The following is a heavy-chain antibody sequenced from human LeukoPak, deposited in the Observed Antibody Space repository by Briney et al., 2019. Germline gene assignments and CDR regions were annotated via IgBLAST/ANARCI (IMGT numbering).Heavy chain of an antibody. D-gene: IGHD4-17*01. CDR1: GGTFSSYA. CDR2: IIPIFGTA. V-gene: IGHV1-69*01. CDR3: ARGRRGATGSTGDY. Sequence: GSSVKVSCKASGGTFSSYAISWVRQAPGQGLEWMGGIIPIFGTANYAQKFQGRVTITADESTSTAYMELSSLRSEDTAAYYCARGRRGATGSTGDYWGQGTLVTVSS. J-gene: IGHJ4*02.